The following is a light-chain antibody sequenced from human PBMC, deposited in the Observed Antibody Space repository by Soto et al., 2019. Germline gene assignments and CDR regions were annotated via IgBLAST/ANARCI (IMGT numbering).Light chain of an antibody. V-gene: IGLV2-14*01. CDR1: SSDVGGYNH. J-gene: IGLJ2*01. CDR3: CSYAGSSTYVI. Sequence: QSALTQPASVSDSPGQSITISCTGTSSDVGGYNHVSWYQQHPGKAPKLMIYDVTNRPSGVSNRFSGSKSGSTASLIISGLQAEDEADYYCCSYAGSSTYVIFGGGTKLTVL. CDR2: DVT.